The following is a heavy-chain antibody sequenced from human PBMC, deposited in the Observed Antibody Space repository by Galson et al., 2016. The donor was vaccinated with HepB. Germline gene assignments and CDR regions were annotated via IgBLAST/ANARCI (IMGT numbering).Heavy chain of an antibody. D-gene: IGHD3-22*01. J-gene: IGHJ6*04. CDR2: ILYDGSDK. CDR3: AKLHTDTIVGDV. CDR1: GFTFSSYS. Sequence: SLRLSCAASGFTFSSYSMHWVRQAPGKGLEWVAVILYDGSDKNYAESVKGRFTISRDNSKNTLYLQMNSLRVEDTAVYYCAKLHTDTIVGDVWGKGTTVTVSS. V-gene: IGHV3-30*18.